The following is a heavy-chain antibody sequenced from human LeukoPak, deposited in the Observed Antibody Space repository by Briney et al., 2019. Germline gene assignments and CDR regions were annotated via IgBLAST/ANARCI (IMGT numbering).Heavy chain of an antibody. CDR3: ATLRGASTAVFDS. Sequence: SETLSLTCTVSGGSISYDYWSWIRQSPGKRLEWIGYIHYSGATNYSPSLKSRVTISVDTSKNQFSLKLNSVTAADTALYYCATLRGASTAVFDSWGQGALVTVSS. CDR2: IHYSGAT. CDR1: GGSISYDY. D-gene: IGHD2-21*02. J-gene: IGHJ4*02. V-gene: IGHV4-59*08.